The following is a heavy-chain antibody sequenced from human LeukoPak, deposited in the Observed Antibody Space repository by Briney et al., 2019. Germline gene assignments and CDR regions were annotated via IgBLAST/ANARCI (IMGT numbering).Heavy chain of an antibody. D-gene: IGHD2-8*02. Sequence: ASVKVSCKASGYTFTSYGIGWVRQAPGQGLEWMGWVDPNNGGTNYAQKFQGRVTMTRDTSISAAYMELSGLRSDDTAVYYCARDSYGGVWSLGYWGQGTLVTVSS. CDR1: GYTFTSYG. J-gene: IGHJ4*02. CDR2: VDPNNGGT. CDR3: ARDSYGGVWSLGY. V-gene: IGHV1-2*02.